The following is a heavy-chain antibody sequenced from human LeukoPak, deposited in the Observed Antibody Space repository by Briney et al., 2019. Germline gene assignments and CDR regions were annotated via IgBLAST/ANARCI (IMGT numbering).Heavy chain of an antibody. CDR3: ARERHSSGWHPA. J-gene: IGHJ4*02. Sequence: PGGSLRLSCAASGLTFSSYSMNWVRQAPGKGLEWVSYISSSSSTIYYADSVKGRFTISRDNAKNSLYLQMNSLRAEDTAVYYCARERHSSGWHPAGGQGTLVTVSS. CDR1: GLTFSSYS. D-gene: IGHD6-19*01. CDR2: ISSSSSTI. V-gene: IGHV3-48*01.